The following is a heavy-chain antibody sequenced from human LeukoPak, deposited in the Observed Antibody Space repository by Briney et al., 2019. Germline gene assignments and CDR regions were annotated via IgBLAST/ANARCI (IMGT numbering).Heavy chain of an antibody. CDR2: IYPGDSDN. Sequence: GESLKISCKGSGYRFTTYWIGWGRQMPGKGLERLGIIYPGDSDNRYSPSFQGQVTIPADKSISTAYLQWSSLKASDTAMYYCARGYGGNPPSWFDPWGQGTLVTVST. CDR3: ARGYGGNPPSWFDP. V-gene: IGHV5-51*01. J-gene: IGHJ5*02. CDR1: GYRFTTYW. D-gene: IGHD4-23*01.